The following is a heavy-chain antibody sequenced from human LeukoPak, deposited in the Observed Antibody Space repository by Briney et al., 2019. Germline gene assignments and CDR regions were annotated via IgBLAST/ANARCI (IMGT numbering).Heavy chain of an antibody. V-gene: IGHV3-33*01. CDR1: GFTFSIYG. D-gene: IGHD3-10*01. Sequence: PGGSLRLSCAASGFTFSIYGMHWVRQAPGKGLEWVALIWFDGTNKYYADSVKGRFTISRDNSKNALYLQMNSLRVEDTAVYYCARDRVLLYYFDYWGQGTLVTVSS. CDR2: IWFDGTNK. CDR3: ARDRVLLYYFDY. J-gene: IGHJ4*02.